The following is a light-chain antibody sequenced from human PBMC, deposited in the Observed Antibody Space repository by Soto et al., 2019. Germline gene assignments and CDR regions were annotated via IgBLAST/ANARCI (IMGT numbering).Light chain of an antibody. CDR2: GAS. J-gene: IGKJ3*01. Sequence: ETVLTQSPGTLSLSPGERATLFCRASQSVSSSYLAWYQQRLGQAPRLLIYGASNRAPGIPDRFSGSGYGTDFTPTITRLEPEDFAMYFCQQYGSLLIFGPGTKVDFK. CDR1: QSVSSSY. V-gene: IGKV3-20*01. CDR3: QQYGSLLI.